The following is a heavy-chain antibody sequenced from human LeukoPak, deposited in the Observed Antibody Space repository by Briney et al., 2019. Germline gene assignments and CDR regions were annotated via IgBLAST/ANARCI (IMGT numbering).Heavy chain of an antibody. J-gene: IGHJ4*02. Sequence: GGFLRLSCAASGLTFSNYGMHWVRQAPGKGLEWVAVIWYDGSKKYYADSVKGRFTISRDNSKNTMDLQMNSLRAEDTAVYYCARDLRSEYFDYWGQGTLVTVSA. CDR3: ARDLRSEYFDY. CDR1: GLTFSNYG. CDR2: IWYDGSKK. V-gene: IGHV3-33*01.